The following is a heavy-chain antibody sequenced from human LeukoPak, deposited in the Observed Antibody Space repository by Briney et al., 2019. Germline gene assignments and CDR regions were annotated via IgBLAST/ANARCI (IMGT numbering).Heavy chain of an antibody. CDR3: KKDTGDGYSSSSPMRY. CDR2: ISGGST. CDR1: GFTVSSNE. D-gene: IGHD6-6*01. Sequence: GSLRLSCAASGFTVSSNEMSWVRQAPGKGLEWVSSISGGSTYYADSRKGRFTISRDNSKITLRLQMNSLRAEDTAVCYCKKDTGDGYSSSSPMRYWGQGTLVTVSS. J-gene: IGHJ4*02. V-gene: IGHV3-38-3*01.